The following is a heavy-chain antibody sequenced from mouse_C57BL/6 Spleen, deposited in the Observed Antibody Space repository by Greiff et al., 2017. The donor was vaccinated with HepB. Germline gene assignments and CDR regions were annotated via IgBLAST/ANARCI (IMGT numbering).Heavy chain of an antibody. Sequence: EVKLMESGGGLVQPGGSMKLSCVASGFTFSNYWMNWVRQSPEKGLEWVAQIRLKSDNYATHYAESVKGRFTISRDDSKSSVYLQMNNLRAEDTGIYYCTGGYDGSGAMDYWGQGTSVTVSS. CDR3: TGGYDGSGAMDY. D-gene: IGHD2-2*01. CDR2: IRLKSDNYAT. CDR1: GFTFSNYW. V-gene: IGHV6-3*01. J-gene: IGHJ4*01.